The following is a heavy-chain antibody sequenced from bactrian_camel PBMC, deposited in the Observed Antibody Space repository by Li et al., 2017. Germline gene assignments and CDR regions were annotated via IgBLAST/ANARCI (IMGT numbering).Heavy chain of an antibody. J-gene: IGHJ6*01. Sequence: HVQLVESGGGSVQPGGSLTLSCIASGTPLAMLTNCIGWFRQAPGEEREEVATIYTVGGNIGYADSVKGRLTISQDKAKNTVYLRMDSLKPEDTAMYFCAAEFGGGTWYVCLKRSAFSYRGQGTQVTVS. CDR1: GTPLAMLTNC. CDR3: AAEFGGGTWYVCLKRSAFSY. D-gene: IGHD1*01. CDR2: IYTVGGNI. V-gene: IGHV3S54*01.